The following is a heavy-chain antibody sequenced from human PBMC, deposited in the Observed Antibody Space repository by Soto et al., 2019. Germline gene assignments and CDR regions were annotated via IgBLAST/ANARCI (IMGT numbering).Heavy chain of an antibody. CDR2: IYYAGST. V-gene: IGHV4-59*08. CDR3: ARHPMFKFYDILTGHGGVGWVDP. J-gene: IGHJ5*02. D-gene: IGHD3-9*01. Sequence: SETLSLTCTVSGGSMISYYWSWIRQPPGRGLEWIGFIYYAGSTKYNPSLNSRVTISVDTSKNQFSLTVTSVTAADTAVYYCARHPMFKFYDILTGHGGVGWVDPWGQGTLVTVSS. CDR1: GGSMISYY.